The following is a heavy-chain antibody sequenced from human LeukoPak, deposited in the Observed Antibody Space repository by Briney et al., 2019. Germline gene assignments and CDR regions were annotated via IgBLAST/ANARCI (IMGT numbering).Heavy chain of an antibody. Sequence: SQTLSLTCAISGDSVSSNSGACNWIRQSPSRGLEWLGRTYYRSKWYNDYAVSVKGRITINPDTSKNQFTLQLNSVTPEDTAVYYCARDVDPYYYDSSGPAVYWGQGTLVTVSS. CDR2: TYYRSKWYN. D-gene: IGHD3-22*01. CDR1: GDSVSSNSGA. V-gene: IGHV6-1*01. J-gene: IGHJ4*02. CDR3: ARDVDPYYYDSSGPAVY.